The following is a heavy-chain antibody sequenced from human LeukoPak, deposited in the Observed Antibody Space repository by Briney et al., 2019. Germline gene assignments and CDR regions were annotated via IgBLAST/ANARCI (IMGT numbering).Heavy chain of an antibody. Sequence: GGSLRLSCAASGFTFNNYAMSWVRQAPGKGLEWVSAISRSGDSTYYADSVKGRFTISRDNSKNTLYPQMNSLRAEDTAVYYCAKPPYYIAATGSEDYWGQGTLVTVSS. D-gene: IGHD6-13*01. CDR1: GFTFNNYA. CDR3: AKPPYYIAATGSEDY. V-gene: IGHV3-23*01. J-gene: IGHJ4*02. CDR2: ISRSGDST.